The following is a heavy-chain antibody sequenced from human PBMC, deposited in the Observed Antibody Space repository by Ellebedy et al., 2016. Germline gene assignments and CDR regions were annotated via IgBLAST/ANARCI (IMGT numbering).Heavy chain of an antibody. J-gene: IGHJ4*02. D-gene: IGHD3-10*01. Sequence: GSLRFSCIVSGGSISRYYWGWNRQPPGRGLEWIGNIYYTGTTNYNPSLQSRVTISLDTSKNQFSLRLTSVTAADTAVYYCARIGGVSFGERPIDYWGQGTLVTVSS. V-gene: IGHV4-59*01. CDR3: ARIGGVSFGERPIDY. CDR2: IYYTGTT. CDR1: GGSISRYY.